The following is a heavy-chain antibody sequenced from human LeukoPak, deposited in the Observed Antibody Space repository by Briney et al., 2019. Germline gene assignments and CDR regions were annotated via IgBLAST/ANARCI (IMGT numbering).Heavy chain of an antibody. V-gene: IGHV3-23*01. CDR1: GFTFSSYA. CDR2: ISGSGGST. D-gene: IGHD3-16*01. J-gene: IGHJ5*02. Sequence: GGSLRLSCAASGFTFSSYAMSWVRQAPGKGLEWVSAISGSGGSTYYADSVKGRVTISRGNSKNTLYLQMNSLRAEDTDVYYCAKGLSWGEPKWFDPWGQGTLVTVSS. CDR3: AKGLSWGEPKWFDP.